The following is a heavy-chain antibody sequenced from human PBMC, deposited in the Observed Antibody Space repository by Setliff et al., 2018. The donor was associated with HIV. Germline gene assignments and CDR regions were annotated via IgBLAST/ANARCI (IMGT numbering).Heavy chain of an antibody. Sequence: PGGSLRLSCAASGFSFSNYAMTWVRQAPGKGLEWVSSISSSSSYIYYADSVKGRFTISRDNAKNSLYLQMNSLRAEDTAVYYCAVHYYDSSGYDYWGQGTLVTVSS. CDR2: ISSSSSYI. V-gene: IGHV3-21*01. CDR3: AVHYYDSSGYDY. D-gene: IGHD3-22*01. J-gene: IGHJ4*02. CDR1: GFSFSNYA.